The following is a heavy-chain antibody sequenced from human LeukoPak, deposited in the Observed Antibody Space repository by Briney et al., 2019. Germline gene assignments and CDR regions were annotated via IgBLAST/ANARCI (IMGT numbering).Heavy chain of an antibody. Sequence: GGSLRLSCAASGFTFNAYDMSWIRQAPGKGLEWVSVISGSGGSSSYADSVRGRFTLSRDNSKNTVYLQMNSLRAEDTAVYYCARKSGSYYGQYFDYWGQGTLVTVSS. D-gene: IGHD1-26*01. CDR3: ARKSGSYYGQYFDY. V-gene: IGHV3-23*01. CDR1: GFTFNAYD. J-gene: IGHJ4*02. CDR2: ISGSGGSS.